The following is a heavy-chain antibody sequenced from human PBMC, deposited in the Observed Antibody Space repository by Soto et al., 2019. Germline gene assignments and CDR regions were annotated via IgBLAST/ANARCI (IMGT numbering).Heavy chain of an antibody. CDR2: IYPGDSDT. CDR1: GYSFTSYW. D-gene: IGHD2-2*01. J-gene: IGHJ6*03. CDR3: ARHPARLGYCSSTSCYDHYYYYMDV. Sequence: GESLKISCKGSGYSFTSYWIGWVRQMPGKGLEWMGIIYPGDSDTRYSPSSQGQVTISADKSISTAYLQWSSLKASDTAMYYCARHPARLGYCSSTSCYDHYYYYMDVWGKGTTVTVSS. V-gene: IGHV5-51*01.